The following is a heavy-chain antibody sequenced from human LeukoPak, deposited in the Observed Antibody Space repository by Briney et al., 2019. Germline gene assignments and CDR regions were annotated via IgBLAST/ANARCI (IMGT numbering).Heavy chain of an antibody. V-gene: IGHV1-2*06. J-gene: IGHJ4*02. CDR1: GYTFTGYY. Sequence: ASVKVSCKASGYTFTGYYMHWVRQAPGQGLEWMGRINPNSGGTNYAQKFQGRVTMTRDTSISTAYMELSRLRSDDTAVYYCARDGREGATDFDYWGQGTQVTVSS. CDR2: INPNSGGT. CDR3: ARDGREGATDFDY. D-gene: IGHD1-26*01.